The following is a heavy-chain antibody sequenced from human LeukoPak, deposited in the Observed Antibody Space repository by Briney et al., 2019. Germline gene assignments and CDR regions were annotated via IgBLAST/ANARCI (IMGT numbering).Heavy chain of an antibody. V-gene: IGHV1-69*06. Sequence: GASVKVSCKASGGTFSSYAIGWVRQAPGQGLEWMGGIIPIFGTANYAQKFQGRVTITADKSTSTAYMELSSLRSEDTAVYYCARVPYSSGWYFDYWGQGTLVTVSS. CDR3: ARVPYSSGWYFDY. J-gene: IGHJ4*02. D-gene: IGHD6-19*01. CDR1: GGTFSSYA. CDR2: IIPIFGTA.